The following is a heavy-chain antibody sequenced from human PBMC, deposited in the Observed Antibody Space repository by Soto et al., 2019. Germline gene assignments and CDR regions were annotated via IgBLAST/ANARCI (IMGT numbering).Heavy chain of an antibody. D-gene: IGHD2-21*02. CDR3: AGAGYCGPGCCYYFDY. Sequence: EVQLVESGGGLVQPGGSLRLSCAVSGFTFGSYWMNWVRLIPGKGLEWVAYIKPDGSATYYVDSVKGRFTISRDNAKNSLDLQMNSLRVEDTSVYYCAGAGYCGPGCCYYFDYWGQGTLVTVSS. V-gene: IGHV3-7*01. J-gene: IGHJ4*02. CDR1: GFTFGSYW. CDR2: IKPDGSAT.